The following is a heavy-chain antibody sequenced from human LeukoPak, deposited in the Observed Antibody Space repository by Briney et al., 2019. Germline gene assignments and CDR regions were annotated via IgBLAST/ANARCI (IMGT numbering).Heavy chain of an antibody. CDR2: ISYDGSNK. CDR1: GFTFSSYG. J-gene: IGHJ3*02. Sequence: GGSLRLSCAASGFTFSSYGMHWVRQAPGKGLEWVAVISYDGSNKYYADSVKGRFTISRDNYKNTLYLQMNSLRAEDTAVYYCAKPSESSGPTPDAFDIWGQGTMVTVSS. D-gene: IGHD3-22*01. CDR3: AKPSESSGPTPDAFDI. V-gene: IGHV3-30*18.